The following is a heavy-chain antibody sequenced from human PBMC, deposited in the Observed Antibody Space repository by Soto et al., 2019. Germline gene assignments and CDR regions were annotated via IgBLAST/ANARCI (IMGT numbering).Heavy chain of an antibody. D-gene: IGHD6-13*01. V-gene: IGHV3-33*01. CDR1: GFTFSSYG. J-gene: IGHJ4*02. CDR2: IWHDGSNK. Sequence: QVQLVESGGGVVQPGRSLRLSCAASGFTFSSYGIHWVRQAPGKGLEWVAVIWHDGSNKYYADSVKGRFTISRDNFKNTLYLQMNSLRAEDTAVYYCARGRGHQMVILLDQWGQGTLVTVSS. CDR3: ARGRGHQMVILLDQ.